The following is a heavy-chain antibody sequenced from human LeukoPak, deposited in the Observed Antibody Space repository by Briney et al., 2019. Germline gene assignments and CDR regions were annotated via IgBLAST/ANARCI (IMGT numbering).Heavy chain of an antibody. CDR1: GFTFSNFA. CDR3: ARGDYPRQ. D-gene: IGHD2-21*01. J-gene: IGHJ6*04. V-gene: IGHV3-21*01. CDR2: ISSGGGNM. Sequence: GGSLRLSCVASGFTFSNFAMNWVRQAPGKGREWVSTISSGGGNMYYADSVKGRFTVSRDNAKNSVFLQMSSLRAEDTAVYYCARGDYPRQWGKGTTVTVSS.